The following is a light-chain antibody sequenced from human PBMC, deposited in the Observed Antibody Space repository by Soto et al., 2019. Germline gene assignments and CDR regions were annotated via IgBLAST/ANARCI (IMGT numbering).Light chain of an antibody. V-gene: IGKV1-5*01. J-gene: IGKJ5*01. Sequence: DIQMTQSPSTLSASAGDRATITCRASQSSSRWLAWYQQKPGKAPQALIYDASSLKSGVPSRFSGNGSGTEFTLTISSLQPDDFATYYCQQYSTYSTFGQGTRLEI. CDR2: DAS. CDR3: QQYSTYST. CDR1: QSSSRW.